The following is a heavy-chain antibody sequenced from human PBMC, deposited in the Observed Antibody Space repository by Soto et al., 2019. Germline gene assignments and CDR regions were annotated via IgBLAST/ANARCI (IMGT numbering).Heavy chain of an antibody. CDR2: IIPIFGTA. J-gene: IGHJ4*02. D-gene: IGHD2-15*01. CDR3: ARGGRLSERYCSGGSCYPIDY. Sequence: QVQLVQSGAEVKKPGSSVKVSCKASGGTFSSYAISWVRQAPGQGLEWMGGIIPIFGTANYAQKFQGRVTITADKSTSTAYMELSSLRSEDTAVYYCARGGRLSERYCSGGSCYPIDYWGQGTLVTVSS. CDR1: GGTFSSYA. V-gene: IGHV1-69*06.